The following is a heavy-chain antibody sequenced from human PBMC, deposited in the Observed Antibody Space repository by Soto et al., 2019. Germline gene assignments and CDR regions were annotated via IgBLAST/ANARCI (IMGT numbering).Heavy chain of an antibody. CDR1: GFTFSNYA. J-gene: IGHJ6*02. Sequence: GGSLRLSCVASGFTFSNYAMSWVRQAPGKGLEWVSGISGSGGTTYYADSVKGRFTISRDNSKNTLFLQMNSLRAEDTAVYYCARFYYDSSGYLPSPYYYYYGMDVWGQGTTVTV. D-gene: IGHD3-22*01. V-gene: IGHV3-23*01. CDR3: ARFYYDSSGYLPSPYYYYYGMDV. CDR2: ISGSGGTT.